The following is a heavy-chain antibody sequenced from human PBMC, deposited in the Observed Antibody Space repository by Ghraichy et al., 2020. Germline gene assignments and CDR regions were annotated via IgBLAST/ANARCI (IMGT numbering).Heavy chain of an antibody. CDR3: AKELSYYGAFDY. CDR2: IWYDGSNK. Sequence: LSLTCAASGFTFSSYGMHWVRQAPGKGLEWVAVIWYDGSNKYYADSVKGRFTISRDNSKNTLYLQMNSLRAEDTAVYYCAKELSYYGAFDYWGQGTLVTVSS. J-gene: IGHJ4*02. CDR1: GFTFSSYG. V-gene: IGHV3-33*06. D-gene: IGHD4-17*01.